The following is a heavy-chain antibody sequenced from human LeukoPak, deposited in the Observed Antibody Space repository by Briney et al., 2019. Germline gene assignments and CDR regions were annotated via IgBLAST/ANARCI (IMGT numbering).Heavy chain of an antibody. CDR3: AKIAVSGLWYFDL. Sequence: GGSLRLSCEATGFTFGSSPKSWVRQAPGKGLEWVSSISVGGDYIYYADSVRGRFTISRDNSKSTLYLQMNSLRAEDTAVYYCAKIAVSGLWYFDLWGRGTLVTVSS. CDR2: ISVGGDYI. CDR1: GFTFGSSP. D-gene: IGHD6-19*01. J-gene: IGHJ2*01. V-gene: IGHV3-23*01.